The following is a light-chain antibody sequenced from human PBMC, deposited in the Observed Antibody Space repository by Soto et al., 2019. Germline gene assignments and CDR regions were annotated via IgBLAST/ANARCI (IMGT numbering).Light chain of an antibody. CDR3: MQAIQAPRT. Sequence: DIVLTQSPLSLPVTPGEPASISCRSSQSLLHSNGNIYLDWYLQKPGQSPQLLLYLGSIRASGVPDRFRGSGSGTDFTLKITRVEAEDVGVYYCMQAIQAPRTFGLGTKVEIK. V-gene: IGKV2-28*01. CDR2: LGS. CDR1: QSLLHSNGNIY. J-gene: IGKJ1*01.